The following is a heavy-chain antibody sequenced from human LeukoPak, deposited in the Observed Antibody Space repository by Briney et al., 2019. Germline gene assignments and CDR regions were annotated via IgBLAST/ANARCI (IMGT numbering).Heavy chain of an antibody. CDR3: ARKALVFGGTIIIPDAFDI. CDR2: NSGSETDI. CDR1: GFTFSYVY. Sequence: GGSLSLSCAPSGFTFSYVYMTWIGQPARRGLEWVSYNSGSETDILYADSVKGRFTISSDNAKQSLYLQIDSLQAPRQAAYFCARKALVFGGTIIIPDAFDIWGQGTLVTVSS. J-gene: IGHJ3*02. V-gene: IGHV3-11*01. D-gene: IGHD3-16*01.